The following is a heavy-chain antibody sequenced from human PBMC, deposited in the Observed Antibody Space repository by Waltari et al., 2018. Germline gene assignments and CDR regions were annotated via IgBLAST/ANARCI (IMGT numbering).Heavy chain of an antibody. J-gene: IGHJ6*02. D-gene: IGHD1-1*01. V-gene: IGHV3-74*03. CDR3: ARVARRTYRSPVPGRHYYYGMDV. CDR1: GFTFRSYW. Sequence: EEQLVESGGGLVQPGDSLRLSCAPSGFTFRSYWRNWVRQAPGKGPLWVSRISSDASDTTYADSVKGRFTISRDNAKNTLYLQMNRLRAEDTAVYYCARVARRTYRSPVPGRHYYYGMDVWGQGTTVTVSS. CDR2: ISSDASDT.